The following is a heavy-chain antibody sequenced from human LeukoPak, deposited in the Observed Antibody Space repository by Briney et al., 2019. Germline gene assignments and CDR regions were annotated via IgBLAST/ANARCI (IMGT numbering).Heavy chain of an antibody. CDR2: IYTSGST. CDR3: ARESKTYDGSGYYHDS. CDR1: GGSIYNYY. D-gene: IGHD3-22*01. J-gene: IGHJ4*02. Sequence: SETLSLTCTVSGGSIYNYYWSWIRQPAGKGLEWIGRIYTSGSTDHSPSLKSRVTMSLDTSKNQFSLNLYSVTAADTAVYFCARESKTYDGSGYYHDSWGQGTLVTVSS. V-gene: IGHV4-4*07.